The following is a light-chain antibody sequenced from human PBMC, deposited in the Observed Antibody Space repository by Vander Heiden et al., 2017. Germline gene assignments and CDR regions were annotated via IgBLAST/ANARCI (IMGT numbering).Light chain of an antibody. CDR3: HQEVNSPRT. CDR2: GAS. CDR1: QSITTTY. Sequence: EVVLTQSPGTLSLSPGERATLSCRASQSITTTYVAWFQQKPGQAPRLIIYGASTRAPGIPDRFSGSGSGTDFTLTISRLEPEDFPMYYCHQEVNSPRTFGQGTRVEI. V-gene: IGKV3-20*01. J-gene: IGKJ1*01.